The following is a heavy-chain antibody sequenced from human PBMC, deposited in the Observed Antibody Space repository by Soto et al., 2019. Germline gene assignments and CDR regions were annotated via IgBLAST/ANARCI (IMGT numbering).Heavy chain of an antibody. CDR3: ARDLVGGNSLYYYYYYGMDV. CDR2: ISSSSSYI. V-gene: IGHV3-21*01. Sequence: GGSLRLSCAASGFTFSSYSMNWVRQAPGKGLEWVSSISSSSSYIYYADSVKGRFTISRDNAKNSLYLQMNSLRAEDTAVHYCARDLVGGNSLYYYYYYGMDVWGQGTTVTVSS. CDR1: GFTFSSYS. D-gene: IGHD2-21*02. J-gene: IGHJ6*02.